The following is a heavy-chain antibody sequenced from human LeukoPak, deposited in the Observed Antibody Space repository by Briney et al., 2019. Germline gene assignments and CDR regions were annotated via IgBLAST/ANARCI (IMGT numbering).Heavy chain of an antibody. D-gene: IGHD3-10*01. J-gene: IGHJ4*02. CDR1: GGSISGYY. V-gene: IGHV4-39*02. CDR3: ARRGVAAAATNFDY. Sequence: SETLSLTCTVSGGSISGYYWGWIRQPPGKGPEWIGSIYYSGTPYYNPSLETRLTISVDTSKSHFSLKLSSVTAADTAVYYCARRGVAAAATNFDYWGQGTLVTVSS. CDR2: IYYSGTP.